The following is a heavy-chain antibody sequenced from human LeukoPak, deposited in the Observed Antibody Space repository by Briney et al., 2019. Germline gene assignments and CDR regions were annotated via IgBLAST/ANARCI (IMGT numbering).Heavy chain of an antibody. Sequence: SETLSLTCIVSGGSISSGSYYWGWIRQPAGKGLEWIGRIYTSGSTNYNPSLKSRVTISVNTAKNQFSLKMTSVTAEDTAVYYCARGYSSSWYGAGAIYYYHYMDVWGKGTPVTISS. CDR2: IYTSGST. CDR3: ARGYSSSWYGAGAIYYYHYMDV. J-gene: IGHJ6*03. CDR1: GGSISSGSYY. D-gene: IGHD6-13*01. V-gene: IGHV4-61*02.